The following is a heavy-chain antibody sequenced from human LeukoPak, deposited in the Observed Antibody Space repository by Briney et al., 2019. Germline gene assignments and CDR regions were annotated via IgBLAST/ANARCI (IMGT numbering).Heavy chain of an antibody. J-gene: IGHJ4*02. CDR2: ISSSSSTI. V-gene: IGHV3-48*01. Sequence: GGSLRLSCAASGFTFSSYSMNWVRQAPGKGLEWVSYISSSSSTIYYADSVKGRFTISRDNAKNSLYLQMNSLRAEDTAVYYCARERTAIAVAGNYFDYWGQGTLVTVSS. CDR3: ARERTAIAVAGNYFDY. CDR1: GFTFSSYS. D-gene: IGHD6-19*01.